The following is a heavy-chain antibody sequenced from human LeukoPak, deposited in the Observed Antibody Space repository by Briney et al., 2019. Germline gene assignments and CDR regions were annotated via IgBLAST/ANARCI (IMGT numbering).Heavy chain of an antibody. D-gene: IGHD2-2*01. CDR1: GGSINCYY. CDR3: ARDRSSSYTRDWFDP. J-gene: IGHJ5*02. Sequence: SETLSLTCTVSGGSINCYYWSWIQQPAGKGLEWIRSVYNSESINYNPSLKSRVTMSIDTSKNQFYLKLNSVTAADTAVYYCARDRSSSYTRDWFDPWGQGAPVTLSS. V-gene: IGHV4-4*07. CDR2: VYNSESI.